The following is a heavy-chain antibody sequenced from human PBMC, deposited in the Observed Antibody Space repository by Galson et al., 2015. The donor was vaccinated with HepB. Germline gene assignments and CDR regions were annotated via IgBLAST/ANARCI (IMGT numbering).Heavy chain of an antibody. Sequence: SETLSLTCTVSGDSISSYYWSWIRQPPGKGLEWIGYIYYSGGTNYNPSLKSRVTISVDTSKNHFSLRLSSVTVADTAVYYCARDWGKYYYDISGYYDYWGQGTLVTVSS. CDR1: GDSISSYY. D-gene: IGHD3-22*01. CDR3: ARDWGKYYYDISGYYDY. J-gene: IGHJ4*02. CDR2: IYYSGGT. V-gene: IGHV4-59*01.